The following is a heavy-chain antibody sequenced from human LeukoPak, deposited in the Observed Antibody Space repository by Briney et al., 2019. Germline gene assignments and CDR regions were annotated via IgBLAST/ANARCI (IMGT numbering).Heavy chain of an antibody. V-gene: IGHV1-8*01. CDR3: ARLPDYYGSGSYNH. CDR2: MNPNSGST. D-gene: IGHD3-10*01. CDR1: GYTFTSYD. J-gene: IGHJ5*02. Sequence: GASVKVSCKASGYTFTSYDINWVRQATGQGLEWMGWMNPNSGSTGYAQKFQGRVTMTRNTAISTVYMEPSDLRSEDTAVYYCARLPDYYGSGSYNHWGQGTLVTVSS.